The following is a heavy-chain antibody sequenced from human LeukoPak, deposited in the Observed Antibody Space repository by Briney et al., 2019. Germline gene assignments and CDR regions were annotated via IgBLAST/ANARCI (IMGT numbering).Heavy chain of an antibody. CDR3: ARGTHSSGYSYYYYYMDV. Sequence: ASVKVSCKASGYTFTSYGISWVRQAPGQGLEWMGWISAYNGNTNYAQKLQGRVTMTTDTSTSTAYMELRSLRSDDTAVYYCARGTHSSGYSYYYYYMDVWGKGTTVTISS. V-gene: IGHV1-18*01. J-gene: IGHJ6*03. CDR1: GYTFTSYG. CDR2: ISAYNGNT. D-gene: IGHD3-22*01.